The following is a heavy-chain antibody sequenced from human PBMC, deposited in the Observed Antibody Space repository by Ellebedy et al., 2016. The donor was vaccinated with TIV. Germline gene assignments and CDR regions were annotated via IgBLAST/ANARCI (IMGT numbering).Heavy chain of an antibody. D-gene: IGHD3-22*01. Sequence: GGSLRLXXAASGFTLSNHAMSWVRQAPGKGLEWVSGISDSGENTYYADAVKGRFTISRDTSKNILYLQMNSLRAEDTAVYYCGKEDGSAYYYRWFDRWGQGTLVTVSS. V-gene: IGHV3-23*01. J-gene: IGHJ5*02. CDR1: GFTLSNHA. CDR3: GKEDGSAYYYRWFDR. CDR2: ISDSGENT.